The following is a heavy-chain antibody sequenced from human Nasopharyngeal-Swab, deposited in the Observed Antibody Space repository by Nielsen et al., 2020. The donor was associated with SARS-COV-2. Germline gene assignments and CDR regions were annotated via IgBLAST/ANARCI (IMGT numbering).Heavy chain of an antibody. J-gene: IGHJ4*02. D-gene: IGHD3-22*01. V-gene: IGHV4-59*12. Sequence: WIRQPPGKGLEWIGYIYYSGSTNYNPSLKSRVTISVDTSKNQFSLKLSSVTAADTAVYYCARDCKDSRGHYFDYWGQGTLVTVSS. CDR2: IYYSGST. CDR3: ARDCKDSRGHYFDY.